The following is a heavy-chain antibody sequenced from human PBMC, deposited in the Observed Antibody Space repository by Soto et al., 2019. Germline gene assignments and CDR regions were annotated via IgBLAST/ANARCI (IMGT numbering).Heavy chain of an antibody. CDR3: AREKVGTTFFDN. CDR1: GFAISRGYY. Sequence: TSETLSLTCNVSGFAISRGYYLSWVRQPPGKGLEWIGSIYPSVSSYHNPSLESRLTLSIDTSKNQFTLKLASVTAADTALYYCAREKVGTTFFDNWGQGTQVTVSS. D-gene: IGHD1-1*01. CDR2: IYPSVSS. J-gene: IGHJ4*02. V-gene: IGHV4-38-2*02.